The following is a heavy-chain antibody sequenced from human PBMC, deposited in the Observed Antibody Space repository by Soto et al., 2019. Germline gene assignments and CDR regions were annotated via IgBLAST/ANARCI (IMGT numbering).Heavy chain of an antibody. J-gene: IGHJ3*01. Sequence: PSETLSLTCTVSGASISSSYWSWIRQSPGKGLEWTGYVHYSGGTKDNPSLNGRVSLSIDTSKNQFSLKLSSVAAADTAVYYCARGYYDSRGQSNTFDVWGQGTMVTVSS. CDR2: VHYSGGT. CDR1: GASISSSY. V-gene: IGHV4-59*01. CDR3: ARGYYDSRGQSNTFDV. D-gene: IGHD3-22*01.